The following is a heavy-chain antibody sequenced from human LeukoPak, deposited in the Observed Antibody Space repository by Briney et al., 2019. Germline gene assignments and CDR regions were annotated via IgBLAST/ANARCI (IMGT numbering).Heavy chain of an antibody. D-gene: IGHD3-3*01. CDR1: GFTFTSYA. Sequence: GGSLRLSCVASGFTFTSYAMSWVRQAPGKGLEWVSVISGSGGSTYYADSVKGRFTISRDNSKNTLYLQMNSLRAEDTAVYYCAKRPGFRLPYWGQGTLVTVSS. CDR2: ISGSGGST. J-gene: IGHJ4*02. CDR3: AKRPGFRLPY. V-gene: IGHV3-23*01.